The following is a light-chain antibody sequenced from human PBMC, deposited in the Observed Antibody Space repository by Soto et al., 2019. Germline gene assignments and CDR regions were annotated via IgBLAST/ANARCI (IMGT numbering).Light chain of an antibody. CDR3: EKYGSSPLIT. Sequence: EIVLTQSPGTLSLSPGERATLSCRASQSVSSSYLAWYQQKPGQAPRLLIYGASSRATGIPDRFSGSGSGTDFTLTISRLEPEDFAVYYCEKYGSSPLITFGQGPRPEIK. CDR2: GAS. V-gene: IGKV3-20*01. CDR1: QSVSSSY. J-gene: IGKJ5*01.